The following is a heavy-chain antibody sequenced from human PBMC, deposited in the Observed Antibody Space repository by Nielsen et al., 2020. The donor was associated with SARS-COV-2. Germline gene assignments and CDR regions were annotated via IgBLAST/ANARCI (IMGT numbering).Heavy chain of an antibody. CDR3: ATYSAYYGSGGYGNQFDP. V-gene: IGHV1-69*06. CDR2: IIPIFDTA. Sequence: SVKVSCKASGGIFSSYAISWVRQAPGQGLEWLGGIIPIFDTANYAQKFQGRVTMTEDTSTDTAYMELSSLRSEDTAVYYCATYSAYYGSGGYGNQFDPWGQGTLVTVSS. CDR1: GGIFSSYA. D-gene: IGHD3-10*01. J-gene: IGHJ5*02.